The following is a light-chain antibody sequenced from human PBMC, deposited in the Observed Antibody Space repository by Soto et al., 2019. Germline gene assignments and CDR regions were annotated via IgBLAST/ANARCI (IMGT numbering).Light chain of an antibody. CDR2: GAF. J-gene: IGKJ2*01. CDR1: QRVSTT. Sequence: EIVMTQSLATLSASPGESVTLPSRASQRVSTTLAWYQQKPGQAPRLLIYGAFNRATGIADRFSGGGSETDFTLTISSLQSEDFGVYYCQQYNDWRMYTFGQGTKLEIK. CDR3: QQYNDWRMYT. V-gene: IGKV3-15*01.